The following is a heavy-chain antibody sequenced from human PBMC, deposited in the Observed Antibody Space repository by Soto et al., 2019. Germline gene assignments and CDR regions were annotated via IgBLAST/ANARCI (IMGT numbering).Heavy chain of an antibody. CDR1: GYTFTSYG. CDR3: ARDGDGRFGNDY. CDR2: INAGNGNT. D-gene: IGHD3-10*01. Sequence: ASVKVSCKASGYTFTSYGIHWVRQAPGQRLEWTGWINAGNGNTNYAQKLQGRVTMTTDTSTSAAYMELRSLRSDDTAVYYCARDGDGRFGNDYWGQGTLVTVSS. J-gene: IGHJ4*02. V-gene: IGHV1-18*01.